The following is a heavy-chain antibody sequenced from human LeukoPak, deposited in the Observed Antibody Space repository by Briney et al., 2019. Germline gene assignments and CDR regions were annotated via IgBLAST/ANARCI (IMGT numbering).Heavy chain of an antibody. CDR1: GFTFSSYS. Sequence: GGSLRLSCAASGFTFSSYSMNWVRQAPGKGLEWVSSISSSSSYIYYADSVKGRFTISRDNAKNSLYLQMNSLRAEDTAVYYCAREGTGYCSSTGCIRGYFDYWGQGTLVTVSS. V-gene: IGHV3-21*01. J-gene: IGHJ4*02. D-gene: IGHD2-2*01. CDR3: AREGTGYCSSTGCIRGYFDY. CDR2: ISSSSSYI.